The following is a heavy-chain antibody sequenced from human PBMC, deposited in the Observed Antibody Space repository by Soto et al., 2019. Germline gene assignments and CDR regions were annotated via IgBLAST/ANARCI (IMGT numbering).Heavy chain of an antibody. CDR1: GYTFTSYA. CDR2: INAGNGNT. J-gene: IGHJ1*01. D-gene: IGHD3-10*01. CDR3: ARDSRGFGELEYLQH. Sequence: ASVKVSCKASGYTFTSYAMQWVRQAPGQRLEWMGWINAGNGNTKYSQKFQGRVTITRDTSASTAYMELSSLRSEDTAVYYCARDSRGFGELEYLQHWGQGTLVTVSS. V-gene: IGHV1-3*01.